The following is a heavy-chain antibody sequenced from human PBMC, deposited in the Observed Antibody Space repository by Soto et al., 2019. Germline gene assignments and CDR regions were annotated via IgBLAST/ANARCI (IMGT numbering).Heavy chain of an antibody. J-gene: IGHJ4*02. D-gene: IGHD2-2*01. CDR2: IYSGGST. V-gene: IGHV3-53*01. Sequence: PGGSLRLSCAASGFTVSSNYMSWVRQAPGKGLEWVSVIYSGGSTYYADSVKGRSTISRDNSKNTLYLQMNSLRAEDTAVYYCARVRSTSCYFDYWGQGTLVTVSS. CDR3: ARVRSTSCYFDY. CDR1: GFTVSSNY.